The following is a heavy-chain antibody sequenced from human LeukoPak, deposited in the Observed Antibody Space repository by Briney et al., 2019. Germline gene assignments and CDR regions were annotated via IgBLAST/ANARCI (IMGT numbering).Heavy chain of an antibody. Sequence: SETLSLTCAVYGGSFSGYYWSWIRQPPGKGLEWIGEINHSGSTNYNPSLKSRVTISVDTSKNQFSLKLSSVTAADTAVYYYARALWFGYLLGMDVWGKGATVTVSS. CDR1: GGSFSGYY. J-gene: IGHJ6*04. V-gene: IGHV4-34*01. D-gene: IGHD3-10*01. CDR2: INHSGST. CDR3: ARALWFGYLLGMDV.